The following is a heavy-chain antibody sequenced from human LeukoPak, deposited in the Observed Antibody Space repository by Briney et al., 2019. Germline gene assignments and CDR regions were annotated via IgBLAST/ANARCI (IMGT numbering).Heavy chain of an antibody. V-gene: IGHV3-30*02. D-gene: IGHD3-22*01. J-gene: IGHJ4*02. Sequence: GGSLRLSCAASGFTFNNDGMHWVRQAPGKRLEWVAFIRYDGSNKYYADSVKGRFTISRDNSKNTLSLQMNSLRAEDTAVFYCAKDLADYYDSSGSIDYWGQGTLVTVSS. CDR2: IRYDGSNK. CDR1: GFTFNNDG. CDR3: AKDLADYYDSSGSIDY.